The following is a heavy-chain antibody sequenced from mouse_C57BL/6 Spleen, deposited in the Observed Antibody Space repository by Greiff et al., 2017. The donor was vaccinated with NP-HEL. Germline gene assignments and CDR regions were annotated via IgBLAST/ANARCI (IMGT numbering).Heavy chain of an antibody. CDR1: GYTFTSYW. V-gene: IGHV1-55*01. J-gene: IGHJ4*01. Sequence: QVPLQQPGAELVKPGASVKMSCKASGYTFTSYWITWVKQRPGQGLEWIGDLFPGSGSTNYNEKFKSKATLTVDTSSSTAYMQLSSLTSEDSAVYYCARRRNYTVPPMDYWGQGTSVTVSS. D-gene: IGHD2-12*01. CDR3: ARRRNYTVPPMDY. CDR2: LFPGSGST.